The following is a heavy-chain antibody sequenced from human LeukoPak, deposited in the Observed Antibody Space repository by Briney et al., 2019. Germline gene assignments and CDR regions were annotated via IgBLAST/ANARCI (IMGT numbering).Heavy chain of an antibody. J-gene: IGHJ4*02. CDR3: ATDRYDILTGYWREYYFDY. CDR2: IIPIFGTG. CDR1: GGTSSTFG. V-gene: IGHV1-69*06. D-gene: IGHD3-9*01. Sequence: GASVKVSCKASGGTSSTFGISWVRLAPGQGLEWMGGIIPIFGTGNYAQKFQGRVTMTEDTSTDTAYMELSSLRSEDTAVYYCATDRYDILTGYWREYYFDYWGQGTLVTVSS.